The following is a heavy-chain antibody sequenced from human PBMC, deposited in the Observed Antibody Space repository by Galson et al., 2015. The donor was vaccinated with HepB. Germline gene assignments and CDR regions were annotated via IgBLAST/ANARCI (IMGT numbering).Heavy chain of an antibody. CDR1: GYTLTELS. J-gene: IGHJ1*01. V-gene: IGHV1-24*01. D-gene: IGHD1-7*01. CDR2: FDPEDGET. Sequence: SVKVSCKVSGYTLTELSMHWVRQAPGKGLEWMGGFDPEDGETIYAQKFQGRVTMTEDTSTDTAYMELSSLRSEDTAVYYCATDSGSLRAGTTSFQHWGQGTLVTVSS. CDR3: ATDSGSLRAGTTSFQH.